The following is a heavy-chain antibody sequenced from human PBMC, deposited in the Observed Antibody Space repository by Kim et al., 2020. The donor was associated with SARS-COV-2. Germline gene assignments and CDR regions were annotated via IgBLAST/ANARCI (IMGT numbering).Heavy chain of an antibody. Sequence: ASVKVSCKASGYTFTNNFLHWVRQAPGQGLEWMGIISPSTGGTTYAQKFQDRVNMTRDTSTGTLYMELTSLRSADTALYYCARDGCGNSLFLDFWGQVTLVTISS. V-gene: IGHV1-46*03. J-gene: IGHJ4*02. CDR2: ISPSTGGT. CDR1: GYTFTNNF. CDR3: ARDGCGNSLFLDF. D-gene: IGHD6-19*01.